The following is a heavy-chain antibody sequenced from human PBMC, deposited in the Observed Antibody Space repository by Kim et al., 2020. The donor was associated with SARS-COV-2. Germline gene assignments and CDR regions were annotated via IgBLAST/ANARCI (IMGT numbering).Heavy chain of an antibody. J-gene: IGHJ4*02. CDR3: ARGNLGFLEWLRGWGFDY. CDR1: GGSISSYY. CDR2: IYYSGST. V-gene: IGHV4-59*01. Sequence: SETLSLTCTVSGGSISSYYWSWIRQPPGKGLEWIGYIYYSGSTNYNHSLKSRVTISVDTSKNQFSLKLSSVTAADTAVYYWARGNLGFLEWLRGWGFDYWGQGTLVTVSS. D-gene: IGHD3-3*01.